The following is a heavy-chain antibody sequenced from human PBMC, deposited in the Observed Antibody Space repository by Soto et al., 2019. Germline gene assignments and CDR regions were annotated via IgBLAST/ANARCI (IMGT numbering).Heavy chain of an antibody. D-gene: IGHD6-19*01. J-gene: IGHJ4*02. V-gene: IGHV3-30*18. CDR2: ISYDGSKK. Sequence: PGGSLRLPCAASGLTFSSFGMHWVRQVPGKGLEWVALISYDGSKKYYADSVKGRFTISRDKSKNTLYLQMNSLRVEDTAVYYCAKDRGWSSADLDYWGQGTLVTVSS. CDR1: GLTFSSFG. CDR3: AKDRGWSSADLDY.